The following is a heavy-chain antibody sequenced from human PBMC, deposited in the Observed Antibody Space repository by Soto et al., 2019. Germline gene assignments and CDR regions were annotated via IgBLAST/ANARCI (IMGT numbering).Heavy chain of an antibody. CDR1: GFTFSNYW. J-gene: IGHJ4*02. D-gene: IGHD2-2*02. CDR2: MTSDGSST. CDR3: ASGVVGRYCSSSSCDTWVFDY. V-gene: IGHV3-74*01. Sequence: EVQLVESGGGLVQPGGSLRLSCAASGFTFSNYWMHWVRQAPGKGLVWVSRMTSDGSSTSYADSVKGRFTISRDNAKNTLSLQMNSLRADDTAVYYCASGVVGRYCSSSSCDTWVFDYWGQGPMVTVSS.